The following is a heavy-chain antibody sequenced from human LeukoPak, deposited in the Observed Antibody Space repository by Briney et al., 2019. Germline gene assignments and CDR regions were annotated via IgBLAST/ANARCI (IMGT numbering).Heavy chain of an antibody. Sequence: SETLSLTCAVYGGSFSGYYWSWIRQPPGKGLEWIGEINHSGSTNYNPSLKSRVTISVDTSKTQFSLKLGSVTAADTAVYYCARGVALMVYAYWFDPWGQGTLVTVSS. V-gene: IGHV4-34*01. CDR3: ARGVALMVYAYWFDP. CDR2: INHSGST. CDR1: GGSFSGYY. D-gene: IGHD2-8*01. J-gene: IGHJ5*02.